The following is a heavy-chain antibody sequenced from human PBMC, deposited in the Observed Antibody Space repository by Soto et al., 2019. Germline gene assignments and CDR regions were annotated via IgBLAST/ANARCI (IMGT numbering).Heavy chain of an antibody. Sequence: SETLSLTCTVSGGSISSYYWSWVRQPPGKGLEWIGYIYYSGSTNYNPSLKSRVTISVDTSKNQFSLKLSSVTAADTAVYYCARQQWLVLNAFDIWGQGTMVT. J-gene: IGHJ3*02. CDR3: ARQQWLVLNAFDI. CDR2: IYYSGST. V-gene: IGHV4-59*01. CDR1: GGSISSYY. D-gene: IGHD6-19*01.